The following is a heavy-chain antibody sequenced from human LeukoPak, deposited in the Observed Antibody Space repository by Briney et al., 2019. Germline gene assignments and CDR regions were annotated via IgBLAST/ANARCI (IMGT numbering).Heavy chain of an antibody. D-gene: IGHD2-2*01. J-gene: IGHJ4*02. CDR3: ARGSCSSTSCSNFDY. V-gene: IGHV4-30-4*01. Sequence: SQTLSLTCTVSGGSISSGDYYWSWIRQPPGKGLEWIGYIYYSGSTYHNPSLKSRVTISVDTSKNQFSLKLSSVTAADTAVYYCARGSCSSTSCSNFDYWGQGTLVTVSS. CDR2: IYYSGST. CDR1: GGSISSGDYY.